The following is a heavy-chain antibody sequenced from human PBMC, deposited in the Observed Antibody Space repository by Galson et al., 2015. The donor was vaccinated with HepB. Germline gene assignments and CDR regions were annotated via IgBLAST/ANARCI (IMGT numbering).Heavy chain of an antibody. J-gene: IGHJ3*01. CDR2: ISNDGSSK. Sequence: SLRLSCAASGFDFNRFALHWVRQAPGKGLEWVAIISNDGSSKYYADSVKGRFTISRDNSKNTLYLQMNGLRVEDTAIYYCVKEDAPMVRGDYWGQGTMLTVSS. D-gene: IGHD5-18*01. V-gene: IGHV3-30*18. CDR3: VKEDAPMVRGDY. CDR1: GFDFNRFA.